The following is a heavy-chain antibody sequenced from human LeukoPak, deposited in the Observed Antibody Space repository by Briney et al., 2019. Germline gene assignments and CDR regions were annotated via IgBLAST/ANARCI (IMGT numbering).Heavy chain of an antibody. CDR2: IYYSGST. CDR1: GDSISSSSYY. D-gene: IGHD3-3*01. J-gene: IGHJ5*02. CDR3: ASQAYDFWSGYFNWFDP. Sequence: SETLSLTCTVSGDSISSSSYYWGWIRQPPGKGLEWIGSIYYSGSTYYNPSLKSRVTVSVDTSKNQFSLKLSSVTAADTAVYYCASQAYDFWSGYFNWFDPWGQGTLVTVSS. V-gene: IGHV4-39*07.